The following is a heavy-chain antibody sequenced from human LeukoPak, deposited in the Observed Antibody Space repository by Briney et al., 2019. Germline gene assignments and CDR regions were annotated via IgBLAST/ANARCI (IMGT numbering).Heavy chain of an antibody. V-gene: IGHV1-69*13. CDR2: IIPIFGTA. D-gene: IGHD3-16*01. CDR3: ARRTPQGDYFDY. J-gene: IGHJ4*02. CDR1: GYTFTGYY. Sequence: GASVKVSCKASGYTFTGYYMHWVRQAPGQGLEWMGGIIPIFGTANYAQKFQGRVTITADESTSTAYMELSSLRSEDTAVYYCARRTPQGDYFDYWGQGTLVTVSS.